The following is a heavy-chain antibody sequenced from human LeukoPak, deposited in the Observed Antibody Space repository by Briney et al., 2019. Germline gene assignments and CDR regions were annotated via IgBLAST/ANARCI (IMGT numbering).Heavy chain of an antibody. V-gene: IGHV3-23*01. CDR2: ISADTGRI. CDR1: GFTFSSYA. Sequence: GGSLRLSCAASGFTFSSYAMSWVRQAPGKGLEWVSTISADTGRIFYADSVRGRFPISRDNSKNPLYLQMNSLRAEDTAVYYCAKHAVRGLPYFHYWGQGTLVTVSS. CDR3: AKHAVRGLPYFHY. D-gene: IGHD3-10*01. J-gene: IGHJ4*02.